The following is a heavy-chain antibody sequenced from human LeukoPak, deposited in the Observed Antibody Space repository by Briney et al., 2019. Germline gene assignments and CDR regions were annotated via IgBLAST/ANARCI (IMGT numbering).Heavy chain of an antibody. D-gene: IGHD3-16*01. CDR3: ARDRQGGNWGDFDF. CDR1: GFTFSSHA. CDR2: ISYDGSNK. Sequence: GGSLRLSCAASGFTFSSHATHWVRQAPGKGLEWVALISYDGSNKYYADSVKGRFTISRDNSRNTLYLQMNSLIAEDTAVYYCARDRQGGNWGDFDFWGQGTLVIVSS. J-gene: IGHJ4*02. V-gene: IGHV3-30-3*01.